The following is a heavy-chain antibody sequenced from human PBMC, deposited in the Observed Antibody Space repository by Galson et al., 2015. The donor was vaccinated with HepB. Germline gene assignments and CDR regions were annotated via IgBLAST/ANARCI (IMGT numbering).Heavy chain of an antibody. V-gene: IGHV3-30*18. CDR1: GFTFSSYG. CDR3: AKDRKLTMVRGRVSGMDV. CDR2: ISYDGSNK. D-gene: IGHD3-10*01. J-gene: IGHJ6*02. Sequence: SLRLSCAASGFTFSSYGMHWVRQAPGKGLEWVAVISYDGSNKYYADSVKGRFTISRDNSKNTLYLQMNSLRAEDTAVYYCAKDRKLTMVRGRVSGMDVWGQGTTVTVSS.